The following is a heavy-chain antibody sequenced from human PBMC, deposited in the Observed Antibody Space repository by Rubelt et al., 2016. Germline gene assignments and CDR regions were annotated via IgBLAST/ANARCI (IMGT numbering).Heavy chain of an antibody. V-gene: IGHV4-39*01. Sequence: QLQLQESGPGLVKPSETLSLTCTVSGGSISSSSYYWGWIRQPPGKGLEWIGSIYYSGSTYYNPSLKSRVTVSVDTSKNQFSLKLSSVTAADTAVYYCARHGPLWLNWFDPWGQGTLVTVSS. CDR3: ARHGPLWLNWFDP. J-gene: IGHJ5*02. D-gene: IGHD2/OR15-2a*01. CDR2: IYYSGST. CDR1: GGSISSSSYY.